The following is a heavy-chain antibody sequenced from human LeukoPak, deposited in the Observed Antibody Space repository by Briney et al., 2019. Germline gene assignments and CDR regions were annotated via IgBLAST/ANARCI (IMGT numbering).Heavy chain of an antibody. J-gene: IGHJ4*01. CDR3: VRDPREPANDLDY. V-gene: IGHV1-2*02. D-gene: IGHD1-1*01. Sequence: ASVKVSCKTSGYSFTAHYIHWVRQAPGQALQWLAYIDCGDGDTNYAQPFQGRVTVTRDKSINTAYLELSSLTFDDTAIYYCVRDPREPANDLDYWGRGTLVTVSS. CDR1: GYSFTAHY. CDR2: IDCGDGDT.